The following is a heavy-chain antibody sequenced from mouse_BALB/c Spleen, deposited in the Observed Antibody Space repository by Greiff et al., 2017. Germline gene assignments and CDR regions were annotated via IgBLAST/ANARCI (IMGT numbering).Heavy chain of an antibody. Sequence: VQLKQSGAELVRSGASVKLSCTASGFNIKDYYMHWVKQRPEQGLEWIGWIDPENGDTEYAPKFQGKATMTADTSSNTAYLQLSSLTSEDTAVYYCNEMNYYGSRYFDDGGQGTTLTVSS. D-gene: IGHD1-1*01. CDR1: GFNIKDYY. CDR2: IDPENGDT. V-gene: IGHV14-4*02. CDR3: NEMNYYGSRYFDD. J-gene: IGHJ2*01.